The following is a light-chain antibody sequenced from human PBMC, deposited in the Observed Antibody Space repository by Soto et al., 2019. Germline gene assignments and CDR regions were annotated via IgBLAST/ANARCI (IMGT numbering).Light chain of an antibody. V-gene: IGLV4-69*02. Sequence: QSVLTQSPSTSASLGASVKRTCTLTSGHTTYAITWHQQQPEKGPRYLMRVNIDGSHSKGDGIPDRFSGSSSGAERYLTISNLQSEDEADYYCQTWGTGGHWVFGEGTKLTVL. CDR2: VNIDGSH. J-gene: IGLJ3*02. CDR3: QTWGTGGHWV. CDR1: SGHTTYA.